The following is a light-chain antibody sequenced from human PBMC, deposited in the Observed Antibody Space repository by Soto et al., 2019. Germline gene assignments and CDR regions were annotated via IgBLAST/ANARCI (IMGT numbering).Light chain of an antibody. V-gene: IGKV2-28*01. CDR3: MQALQTPFT. CDR1: QSLLHSNGYNY. Sequence: DIVMTQSPLSLPVTPGDPASISCRSSQSLLHSNGYNYLDWYLQKPGQSPQLLIYLGSNRASGVPDRFSGSGSGKDFTLKISRVEADDVGVYYCMQALQTPFTFGPGTKVDIE. CDR2: LGS. J-gene: IGKJ3*01.